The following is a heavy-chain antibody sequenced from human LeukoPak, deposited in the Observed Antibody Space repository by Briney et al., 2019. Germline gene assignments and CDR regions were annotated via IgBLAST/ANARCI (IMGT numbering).Heavy chain of an antibody. CDR3: ARQTHYTPAVDY. Sequence: PSETLSLTCTVSGGSISSNYWSWLRQPPGKGLEWIGYIYYSGGTNYNPSLKSRVTISRNTSKNQFSLKLTSVTAADTAVYYCARQTHYTPAVDYWGQGTLVTVSS. J-gene: IGHJ4*02. CDR1: GGSISSNY. D-gene: IGHD2-15*01. CDR2: IYYSGGT. V-gene: IGHV4-59*08.